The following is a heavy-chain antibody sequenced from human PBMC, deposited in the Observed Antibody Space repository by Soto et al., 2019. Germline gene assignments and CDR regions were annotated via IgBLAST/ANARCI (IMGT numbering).Heavy chain of an antibody. Sequence: HPWGSLRLSCAASGFTFSSYAMSWVRQAPGKGLEWVSAISGSGGSTYYADSVKGRFTISRDNSKNTLYLQMNSLRAEDTAVYYCAKDYYGSEMAFDMDVWGQGTTVTVSS. D-gene: IGHD3-10*01. J-gene: IGHJ6*02. CDR1: GFTFSSYA. CDR3: AKDYYGSEMAFDMDV. CDR2: ISGSGGST. V-gene: IGHV3-23*01.